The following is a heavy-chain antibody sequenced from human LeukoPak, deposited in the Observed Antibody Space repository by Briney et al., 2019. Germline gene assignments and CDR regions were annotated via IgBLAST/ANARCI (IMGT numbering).Heavy chain of an antibody. D-gene: IGHD3-22*01. Sequence: PSETLSLTCTVSGASVSSGTYFWTWIRQPPGKGLEWIGYISHSGSTNYNPSLKSRVTISLDTSKNQFSLKLSSVTAADTAVYFCARSPSGYRFDYWGQGILVTVSS. J-gene: IGHJ4*02. CDR1: GASVSSGTYF. CDR2: ISHSGST. CDR3: ARSPSGYRFDY. V-gene: IGHV4-61*01.